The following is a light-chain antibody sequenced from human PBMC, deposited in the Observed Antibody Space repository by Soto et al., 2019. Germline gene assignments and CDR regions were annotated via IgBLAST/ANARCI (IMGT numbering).Light chain of an antibody. Sequence: RMTQSPSSPSPYVVPPITITCRASRTSNTYLNWFQQKPGEPPRLLIYGASTLHDGVPSRFSGSGSGADFTLTISGLQPEDFASYHCQQTYSDISFGGGTKVDIK. V-gene: IGKV1-39*01. CDR1: RTSNTY. CDR2: GAS. J-gene: IGKJ4*01. CDR3: QQTYSDIS.